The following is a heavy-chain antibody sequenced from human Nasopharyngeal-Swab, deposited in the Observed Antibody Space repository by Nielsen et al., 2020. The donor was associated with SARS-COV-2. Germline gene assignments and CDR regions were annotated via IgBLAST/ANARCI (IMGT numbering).Heavy chain of an antibody. CDR3: ARDRVTYSGSYYYYYYGMDV. Sequence: GESLKISCSASGFTFSSYGMHWVRQAPSKGLEWVAVIWYDGSNKYYTDSVKGRFTISRDNSKNTLYLQMNSLRAEDTAVYYCARDRVTYSGSYYYYYYGMDVWGQGTTVTVSS. CDR2: IWYDGSNK. J-gene: IGHJ6*02. V-gene: IGHV3-33*01. CDR1: GFTFSSYG. D-gene: IGHD1-26*01.